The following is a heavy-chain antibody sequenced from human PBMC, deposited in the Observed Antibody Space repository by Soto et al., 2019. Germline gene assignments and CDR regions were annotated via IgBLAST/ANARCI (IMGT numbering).Heavy chain of an antibody. J-gene: IGHJ6*03. D-gene: IGHD3-10*01. CDR1: GFTFSDYY. V-gene: IGHV3-11*01. CDR2: ISSSGSTI. Sequence: GGSLRLSCAASGFTFSDYYMSWIRQAPGKGLEWVSYISSSGSTIYYADSVKGRFTISRDNAKNSLYLQMNSLRAEDTAVYYCARETFDYGSGSPKPPGYYMDVWGKGTTVTVSS. CDR3: ARETFDYGSGSPKPPGYYMDV.